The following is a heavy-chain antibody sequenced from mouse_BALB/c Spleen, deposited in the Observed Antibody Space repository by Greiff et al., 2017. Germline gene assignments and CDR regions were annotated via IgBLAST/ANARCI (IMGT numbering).Heavy chain of an antibody. D-gene: IGHD1-2*01. J-gene: IGHJ4*01. CDR3: AREGSLLRRMDY. CDR2: ISYSGST. V-gene: IGHV3-8*02. CDR1: GDSITSGY. Sequence: EVKLVESGPSLVKPSQTLSLTCSVTGDSITSGYWNWIRKFPGNKLEYMGYISYSGSTYYNPSLKSRISITRDTSKNQYYLQLNSVTTEDTATYYCAREGSLLRRMDYWGQGTSVTVSS.